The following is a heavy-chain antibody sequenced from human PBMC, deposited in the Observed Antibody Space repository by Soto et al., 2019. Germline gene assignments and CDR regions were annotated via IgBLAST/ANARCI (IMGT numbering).Heavy chain of an antibody. CDR2: INAGNGNT. CDR1: GYTFKSYA. CDR3: ARSVLVRGVFTFDY. D-gene: IGHD3-10*01. J-gene: IGHJ4*02. V-gene: IGHV1-3*01. Sequence: QVQLVQSGAEVKKPGASVKVSCKASGYTFKSYAMHWVRQAPGQRLEWMGWINAGNGNTKYSQKFQGRVTITRGTSASTAYMELSSLRSEDTAVYYCARSVLVRGVFTFDYWGQGTLVTVSS.